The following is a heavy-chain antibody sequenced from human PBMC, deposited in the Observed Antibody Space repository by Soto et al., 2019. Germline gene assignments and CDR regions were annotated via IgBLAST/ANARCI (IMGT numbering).Heavy chain of an antibody. D-gene: IGHD3-10*01. J-gene: IGHJ4*02. Sequence: QVHLVQSGAEVKKPGASVKVSCQGSGYAFTTYGITWVRQAPGQGLEWMGWISAHNGNTNYAQKLQGRVTVTRDTSTSTAYMELRRLRYDDTAVYYCARGRYGEYWGQGALVTVSS. CDR3: ARGRYGEY. CDR2: ISAHNGNT. CDR1: GYAFTTYG. V-gene: IGHV1-18*01.